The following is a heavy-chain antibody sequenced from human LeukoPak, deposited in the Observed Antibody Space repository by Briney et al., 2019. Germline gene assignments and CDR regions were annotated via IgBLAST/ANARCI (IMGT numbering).Heavy chain of an antibody. CDR2: IYYSGST. Sequence: PSETLSLTCTVSGGSISSYYWSWIRQPPGKGLEWIGYIYYSGSTNYNPSLKSRVTISADTSKNQFSLKLSSVTAADTAVYYCARSPSNMLNWFDPWGQGTLVTVSS. V-gene: IGHV4-59*01. CDR1: GGSISSYY. D-gene: IGHD2-2*01. CDR3: ARSPSNMLNWFDP. J-gene: IGHJ5*02.